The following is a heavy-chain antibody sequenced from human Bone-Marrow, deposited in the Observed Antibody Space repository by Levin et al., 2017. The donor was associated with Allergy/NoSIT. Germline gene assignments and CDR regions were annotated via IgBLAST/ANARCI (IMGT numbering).Heavy chain of an antibody. J-gene: IGHJ4*02. CDR1: GFTFSSYA. Sequence: PGGSLRLSCAASGFTFSSYAMSWVRQAPGKGLEWVSAISGSGGSTYYADSVKGRVTISRDNSKNTLYLQMNSLRAEDAAVYYCAKETSIAVAGTSDYWGQGTLVTVSS. CDR3: AKETSIAVAGTSDY. V-gene: IGHV3-23*01. D-gene: IGHD6-19*01. CDR2: ISGSGGST.